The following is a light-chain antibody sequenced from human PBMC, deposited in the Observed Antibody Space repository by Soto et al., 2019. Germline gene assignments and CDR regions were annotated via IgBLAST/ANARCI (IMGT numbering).Light chain of an antibody. J-gene: IGLJ3*02. V-gene: IGLV1-40*01. CDR3: QSYDSSLSGHWV. CDR2: GNS. Sequence: QSVLTQPPSVSGAPGQRVTISCPGSSSNIGAGYDVHWYQQLPGTAPKLLIYGNSNRPSGVPDRFSGSKSGTLASLAITGLQAEDEADYYCQSYDSSLSGHWVFGGGTKLTVL. CDR1: SSNIGAGYD.